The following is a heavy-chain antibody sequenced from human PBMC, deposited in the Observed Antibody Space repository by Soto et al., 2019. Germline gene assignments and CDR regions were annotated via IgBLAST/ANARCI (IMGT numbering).Heavy chain of an antibody. D-gene: IGHD5-18*01. CDR2: IYYSGSP. J-gene: IGHJ4*02. CDR3: ATDTAMVTFDY. Sequence: PSETLSLTCTVSGGSISSRSDYWGWIRQPPGKGLEFIGSIYYSGSPYYNPSLESRVTISVDTSKNQFSLKLSSVTAADTAVYSSATDTAMVTFDYWGQGTMVTVSS. CDR1: GGSISSRSDY. V-gene: IGHV4-39*01.